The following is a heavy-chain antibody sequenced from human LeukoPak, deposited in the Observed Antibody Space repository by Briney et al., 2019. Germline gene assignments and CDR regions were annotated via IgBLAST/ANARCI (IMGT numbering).Heavy chain of an antibody. D-gene: IGHD1-26*01. Sequence: PSETLSLTCTVSGGSISSYYWSWIRKPPGKGLEWIGYIYYSGTTNYNPSLKSRVTISVDTPKNQFSLKLSSVTAADTAVYYCARVGGVEGELLQDYWGQGTLVTVSS. CDR3: ARVGGVEGELLQDY. J-gene: IGHJ4*02. CDR1: GGSISSYY. CDR2: IYYSGTT. V-gene: IGHV4-59*08.